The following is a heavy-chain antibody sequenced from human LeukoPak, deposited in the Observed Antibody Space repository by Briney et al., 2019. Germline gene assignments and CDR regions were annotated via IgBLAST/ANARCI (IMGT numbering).Heavy chain of an antibody. CDR2: ISASAGGT. Sequence: GGSLRLSCAASGFTFSGYAMSWVRQAPGKGLEWVSGISASAGGTYYADSVKGRFTISRDNSKNTLYLQLDSLTAEDTAVYYCAKLVGVASTDYWGQGTLVTVSS. J-gene: IGHJ4*02. V-gene: IGHV3-23*01. CDR3: AKLVGVASTDY. D-gene: IGHD2-15*01. CDR1: GFTFSGYA.